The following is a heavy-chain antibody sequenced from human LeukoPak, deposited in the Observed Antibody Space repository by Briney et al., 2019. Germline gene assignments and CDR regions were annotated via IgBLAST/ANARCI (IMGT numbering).Heavy chain of an antibody. J-gene: IGHJ4*02. CDR1: GSSTTSVSHY. V-gene: IGHV4-39*01. CDR2: IYYTGST. CDR3: ARRWGNIVGVTYEY. Sequence: SETLSLTCTISGSSTTSVSHYWGWIRQPPGKGLEWTGDIYYTGSTYYSPSLRSRVTMSVHTSENQFSLRLNSVTAVDTAVYYCARRWGNIVGVTYEYWGQGTLVTVSS. D-gene: IGHD3-16*01.